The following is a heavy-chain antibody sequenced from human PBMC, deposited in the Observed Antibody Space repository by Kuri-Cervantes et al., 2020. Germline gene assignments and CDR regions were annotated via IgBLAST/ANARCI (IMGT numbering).Heavy chain of an antibody. Sequence: GGSLRLSCAASGFTFGSYSMNWVRQAPGKGLEWVAVIWHDGSNRYYADSVKGRFTISRDNSKNTLYLQMNSLRAEDTAVYYCARVAKGSLVGDYWGQGTLVTVSS. CDR3: ARVAKGSLVGDY. J-gene: IGHJ4*02. CDR1: GFTFGSYS. CDR2: IWHDGSNR. D-gene: IGHD3-10*01. V-gene: IGHV3-33*08.